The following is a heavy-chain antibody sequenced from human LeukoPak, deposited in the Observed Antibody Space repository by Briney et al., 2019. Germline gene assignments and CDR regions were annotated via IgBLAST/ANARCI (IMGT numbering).Heavy chain of an antibody. V-gene: IGHV3-9*01. CDR2: ISWNSGSI. D-gene: IGHD6-19*01. CDR3: ASNRREGVLAVAGLDAFDS. J-gene: IGHJ3*02. Sequence: QSGGSLSLSCAASGFTFDDYAVHWLRQAPGKGLEWVSGISWNSGSIGYADSVKGRFTISRDNAKNSLYLQMNSLRAEDTAVYYCASNRREGVLAVAGLDAFDSWGQGTMVTVSS. CDR1: GFTFDDYA.